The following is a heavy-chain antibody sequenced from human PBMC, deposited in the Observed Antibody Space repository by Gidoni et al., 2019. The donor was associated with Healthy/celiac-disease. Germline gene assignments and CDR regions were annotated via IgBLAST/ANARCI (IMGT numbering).Heavy chain of an antibody. CDR3: AKVGSRNSGWYLGSRNYFDY. J-gene: IGHJ4*02. V-gene: IGHV3-23*01. D-gene: IGHD6-19*01. Sequence: EVQLLESGGGLVQPGGSLRLSCAASGFPFSSYAMSWVRQAPGKGLEWVSSISGSGGSTYYADSVNGRFTISRDNSKNTLYLQMNSLRAEDTAVYYCAKVGSRNSGWYLGSRNYFDYWGQGTLVTVSS. CDR2: ISGSGGST. CDR1: GFPFSSYA.